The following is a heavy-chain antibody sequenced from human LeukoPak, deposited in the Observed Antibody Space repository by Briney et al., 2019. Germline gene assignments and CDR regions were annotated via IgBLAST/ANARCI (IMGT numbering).Heavy chain of an antibody. CDR1: GFTFSNAW. CDR3: AKLHNLNSDY. D-gene: IGHD1-14*01. J-gene: IGHJ4*02. Sequence: GGSLRLSCAASGFTFSNAWMNWVRQAPGKGLEWVGRIKSKTDGGTTDYAAPVKGRFTISRDDSKNTLYLQMNSLRAEDTAVYYCAKLHNLNSDYWGQGTLVTVSS. CDR2: IKSKTDGGTT. V-gene: IGHV3-15*07.